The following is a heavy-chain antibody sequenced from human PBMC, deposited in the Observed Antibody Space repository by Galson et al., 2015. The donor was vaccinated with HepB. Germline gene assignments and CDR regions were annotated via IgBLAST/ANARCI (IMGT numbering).Heavy chain of an antibody. J-gene: IGHJ6*03. CDR2: IYYSGST. CDR3: ARWGPFVYSSSQNYYYYYMDV. CDR1: GGSISSYY. Sequence: TLSLTCTVSGGSISSYYWSWIRQPPGKGLEWIGYIYYSGSTNYNPSLKSRVTISVDTSKNQFSLKLSSVTAADTAVYYCARWGPFVYSSSQNYYYYYMDVWGKGTTVTVSS. V-gene: IGHV4-59*01. D-gene: IGHD6-6*01.